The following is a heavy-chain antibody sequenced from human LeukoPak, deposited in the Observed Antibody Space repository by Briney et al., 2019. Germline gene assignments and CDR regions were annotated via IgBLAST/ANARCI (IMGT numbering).Heavy chain of an antibody. V-gene: IGHV3-30*19. CDR2: ISYDGSNK. Sequence: GGSLRLSCAASGFTFSSYGMHWVRQAPGKGLEWVAVISYDGSNKYYADSVKGRFTISRDNSKNTLYLQMNSLRAEDTAVYYCARADYGGNSDAFDIWGQGIMVTVSS. D-gene: IGHD4-23*01. CDR3: ARADYGGNSDAFDI. CDR1: GFTFSSYG. J-gene: IGHJ3*02.